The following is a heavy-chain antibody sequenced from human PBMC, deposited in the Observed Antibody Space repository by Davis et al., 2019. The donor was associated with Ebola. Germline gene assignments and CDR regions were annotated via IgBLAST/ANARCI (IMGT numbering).Heavy chain of an antibody. D-gene: IGHD6-19*01. CDR2: SSTTISTT. V-gene: IGHV3-48*04. J-gene: IGHJ4*02. CDR1: GFSFSNYG. CDR3: VRDGWDSLFDY. Sequence: PGGSLRLSCAASGFSFSNYGMNWVRQAPGKGLEWVSYSSTTISTTYYADSVKGRFTMSRDNAKNSLYLQMNSLRVEDTAVYYCVRDGWDSLFDYWGQGTLVTVSS.